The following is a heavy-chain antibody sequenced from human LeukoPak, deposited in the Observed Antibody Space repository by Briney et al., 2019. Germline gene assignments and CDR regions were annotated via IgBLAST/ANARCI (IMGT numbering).Heavy chain of an antibody. CDR1: GFTFSSYS. D-gene: IGHD6-19*01. J-gene: IGHJ4*02. CDR2: ISSGSSYI. V-gene: IGHV3-21*01. Sequence: PGGSLRLSCAASGFTFSSYSMNWVRQAPGKGLEWVSSISSGSSYIYYADSVKGRFTISRDNAKNSLYLQMNSLRAEDTAVYYCARESSSGWTHFDYWGQGTLVTVSS. CDR3: ARESSSGWTHFDY.